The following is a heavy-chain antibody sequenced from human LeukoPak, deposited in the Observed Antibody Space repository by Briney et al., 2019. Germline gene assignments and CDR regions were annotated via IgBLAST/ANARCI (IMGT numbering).Heavy chain of an antibody. Sequence: PGGSLRLSCAASGFTFSSYWMSWVRQAPGKGLEWVSYISSSSSTIYYADSVEGRFTISKDNAKNSLYLQMNSLRAEDKAVYYCARGRYGDYLWYFDLWGRGTLVTVSS. CDR3: ARGRYGDYLWYFDL. J-gene: IGHJ2*01. CDR1: GFTFSSYW. D-gene: IGHD4-17*01. V-gene: IGHV3-48*01. CDR2: ISSSSSTI.